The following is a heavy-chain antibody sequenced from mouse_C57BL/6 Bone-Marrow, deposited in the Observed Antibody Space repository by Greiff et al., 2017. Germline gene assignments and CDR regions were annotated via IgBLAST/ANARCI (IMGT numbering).Heavy chain of an antibody. J-gene: IGHJ2*01. V-gene: IGHV1-81*01. D-gene: IGHD2-5*01. CDR2: IYPRSGNT. Sequence: QVQLQQSGAELARPGASVKLSCKASGYTFTSYGISWVKQRTGQGLEWIGEIYPRSGNTYYNEKLKGKATLTAYKSSSTAYLELRSLTSEDSAVYFCARDYSNRFDYWVQGTTLTVSS. CDR1: GYTFTSYG. CDR3: ARDYSNRFDY.